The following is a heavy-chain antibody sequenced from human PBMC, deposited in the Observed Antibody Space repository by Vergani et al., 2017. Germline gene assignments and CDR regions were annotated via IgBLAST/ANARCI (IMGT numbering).Heavy chain of an antibody. D-gene: IGHD2-15*01. CDR3: ATAGAAYCRVASCYDFFEY. V-gene: IGHV3-30*02. J-gene: IGHJ4*02. CDR1: GFTFTNYG. Sequence: QVQLVESGGGVVQPGGSLRLSCAASGFTFTNYGMHWVRQAPGKGLEWVAFTRYDGIVEYYGDSVRGRFTISRDNSKNTLYLQMNRLRPEDTAVYYCATAGAAYCRVASCYDFFEYWGQGTLVTVAS. CDR2: TRYDGIVE.